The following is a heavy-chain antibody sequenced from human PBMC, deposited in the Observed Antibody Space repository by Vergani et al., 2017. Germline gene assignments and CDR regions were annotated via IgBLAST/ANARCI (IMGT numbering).Heavy chain of an antibody. CDR2: INTNTGNP. J-gene: IGHJ4*02. CDR1: RYTFTDYA. V-gene: IGHV7-4-1*02. D-gene: IGHD3-9*01. Sequence: QVQLVQSGSELKKPGASVKVSCEASRYTFTDYAMTWVRQAPGQGLEWMGWINTNTGNPTYAQGFTGRFVFSLDTSVSTAYLQINSLKAEDTAVYYCARDYLSDPDWLFDYWSQGTLVTVSS. CDR3: ARDYLSDPDWLFDY.